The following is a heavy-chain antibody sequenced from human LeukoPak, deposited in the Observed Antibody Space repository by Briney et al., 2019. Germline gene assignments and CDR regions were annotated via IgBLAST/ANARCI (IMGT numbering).Heavy chain of an antibody. V-gene: IGHV4-4*07. Sequence: SETLSLTCTVSGGSISSYYWSWIRQPAGKGLEWIGRIYTSGSTNYNPSLKSRVTMSVDTSKNQFSLKLSSVTAADTAVYYCASSYYDILTGYSPLDCWGQGTLVTVSS. CDR1: GGSISSYY. D-gene: IGHD3-9*01. CDR3: ASSYYDILTGYSPLDC. CDR2: IYTSGST. J-gene: IGHJ4*02.